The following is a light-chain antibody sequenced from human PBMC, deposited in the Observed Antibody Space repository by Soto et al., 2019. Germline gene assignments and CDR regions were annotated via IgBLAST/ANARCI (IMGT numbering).Light chain of an antibody. CDR2: TAS. CDR1: QGIRDD. J-gene: IGKJ1*01. Sequence: DIQMTQSPSSLSASVGDRVTITCRASQGIRDDVGWYQQKPGKAPKRLIYTASSLQSGVPSRFSGSGSGTEFTLTMSGLQPEDFATYYCLQHNNYPWTFGQGTKVEIK. V-gene: IGKV1-17*01. CDR3: LQHNNYPWT.